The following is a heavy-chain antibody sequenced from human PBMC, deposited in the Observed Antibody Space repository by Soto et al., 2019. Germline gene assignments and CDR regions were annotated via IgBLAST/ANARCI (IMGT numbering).Heavy chain of an antibody. D-gene: IGHD3-16*01. CDR3: ATDSGGPPLNRFDS. CDR1: RGYVNTFH. J-gene: IGHJ5*01. V-gene: IGHV4-4*07. Sequence: SETLSLTCTVSRGYVNTFHWSWVRQPAGKGLEWIGRIFPNGVTYYSPSLQSRISISVDTSKNQFSLTLNSVTAADTAVYYCATDSGGPPLNRFDSWGHGTLVTVSS. CDR2: IFPNGVT.